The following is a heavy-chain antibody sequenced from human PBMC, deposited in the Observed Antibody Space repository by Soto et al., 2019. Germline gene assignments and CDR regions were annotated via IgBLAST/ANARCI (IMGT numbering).Heavy chain of an antibody. CDR2: SSTYTGNT. CDR3: ARTRWGFTNSWSYFDY. J-gene: IGHJ4*02. V-gene: IGHV1-18*01. D-gene: IGHD6-13*01. CDR1: GYTFGNYG. Sequence: QVLLVQSGAEVRKPGASVKVSCKSSGYTFGNYGISWVRQAPGQGLEWMGWSSTYTGNTNYAQKLQGRVTMTTDASTNTAYMELMSLRSDDTAVYYCARTRWGFTNSWSYFDYWGRGTLVTVSS.